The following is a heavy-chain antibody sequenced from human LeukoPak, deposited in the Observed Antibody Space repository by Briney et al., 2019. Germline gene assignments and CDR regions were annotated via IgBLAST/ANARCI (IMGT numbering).Heavy chain of an antibody. Sequence: GGSLRLSCVASGFTFSSYSMNWVRQAPGKGLEWVSYISSSSSTIYYADSVKGRFTISRDNAKNSLYLQMNSLRAEDTALYYCARAAGTGYYYYMDVWGKGTTVTVSS. D-gene: IGHD1-1*01. V-gene: IGHV3-48*01. CDR1: GFTFSSYS. CDR3: ARAAGTGYYYYMDV. CDR2: ISSSSSTI. J-gene: IGHJ6*03.